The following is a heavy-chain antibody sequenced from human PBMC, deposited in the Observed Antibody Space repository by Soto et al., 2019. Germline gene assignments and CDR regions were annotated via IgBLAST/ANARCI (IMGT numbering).Heavy chain of an antibody. CDR2: ISYDGSNK. V-gene: IGHV3-30-3*02. CDR1: GFTFSSYA. CDR3: AKRAPGTYFDY. D-gene: IGHD1-7*01. J-gene: IGHJ4*02. Sequence: PGGSLRLSCAASGFTFSSYAMHWVRQAPGKGLEWVAVISYDGSNKYYADSVKGRFTISRDNSKNTLYLQMNSLRAEDTAVYYCAKRAPGTYFDYWGQGTLVTVSS.